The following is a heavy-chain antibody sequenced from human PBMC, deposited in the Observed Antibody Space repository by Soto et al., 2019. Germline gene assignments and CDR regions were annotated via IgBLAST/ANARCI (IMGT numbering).Heavy chain of an antibody. D-gene: IGHD2-8*02. J-gene: IGHJ6*02. CDR1: GFTFNTYG. CDR2: IWYDGSIK. V-gene: IGHV3-33*01. CDR3: TRIDCTGNNCRPYAYYEMDV. Sequence: GGSLRLSCEASGFTFNTYGMHWVRQSPGRGLEWVAVIWYDGSIKYYADSVKGRFTTSRDNSKNTMYLQMNNLRVEDTAVYYCTRIDCTGNNCRPYAYYEMDVWGQGTTVTVSS.